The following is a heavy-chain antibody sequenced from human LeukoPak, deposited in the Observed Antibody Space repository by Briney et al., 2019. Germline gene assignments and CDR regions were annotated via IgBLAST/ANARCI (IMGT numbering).Heavy chain of an antibody. D-gene: IGHD4-11*01. CDR3: VRDYSNFVQGD. CDR1: GDSISSSHYY. J-gene: IGHJ4*02. V-gene: IGHV4-39*02. CDR2: IYSGGET. Sequence: SETLSLTCTVSGDSISSSHYYWGWIRQSPGKGLEWIGSIYSGGETHYNPSLNSRVTIFLDTSKNRFSLDLISVTATDTAVYYCVRDYSNFVQGDWGQGTLVTVSS.